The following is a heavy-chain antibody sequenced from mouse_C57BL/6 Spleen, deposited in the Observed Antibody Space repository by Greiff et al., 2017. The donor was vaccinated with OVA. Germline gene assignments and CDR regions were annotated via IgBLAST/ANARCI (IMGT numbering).Heavy chain of an antibody. V-gene: IGHV1-26*01. Sequence: VQLQQSGPELVKPGASVQISCKASGYTFTDYYMNWVKQSHGKSLEWIGDINPNNGGTSYNQKFKGKVTLTVDKSSSTAYMELRSLTSEDSAVYYCSRDYYGSRDWYFDVWGTGTTVTVSS. J-gene: IGHJ1*03. D-gene: IGHD1-1*01. CDR2: INPNNGGT. CDR1: GYTFTDYY. CDR3: SRDYYGSRDWYFDV.